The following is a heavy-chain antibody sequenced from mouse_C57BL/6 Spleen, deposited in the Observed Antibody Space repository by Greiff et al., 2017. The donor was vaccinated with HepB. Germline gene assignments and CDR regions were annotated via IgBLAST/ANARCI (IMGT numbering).Heavy chain of an antibody. CDR1: GYTFTSYG. CDR2: IYPRSGNT. J-gene: IGHJ3*01. D-gene: IGHD2-4*01. Sequence: QVQLQQSGAELARPGASVKLSCKASGYTFTSYGISWVKQSTGQGLEWIGEIYPRSGNTYYNEKFKGKATLTADKSSSTAYMELRSLTSEDSAVYFCARRGAYYDYGTWFAYWGQGTLVTVSA. CDR3: ARRGAYYDYGTWFAY. V-gene: IGHV1-81*01.